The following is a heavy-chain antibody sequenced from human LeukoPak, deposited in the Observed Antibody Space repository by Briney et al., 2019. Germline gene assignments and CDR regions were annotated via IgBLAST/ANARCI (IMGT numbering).Heavy chain of an antibody. V-gene: IGHV3-33*01. J-gene: IGHJ4*02. CDR2: IWYDGSNK. CDR1: GFTFGSFG. CDR3: ARDGYSYGSIDY. D-gene: IGHD5-18*01. Sequence: PGGSLRLSCAASGFTFGSFGMHWVRQAPGKGLEWVAVIWYDGSNKYYADSVKGRFTTSRDNFKNTLYLQMNSLRVEDTAVYYCARDGYSYGSIDYWGQGTLVTVSS.